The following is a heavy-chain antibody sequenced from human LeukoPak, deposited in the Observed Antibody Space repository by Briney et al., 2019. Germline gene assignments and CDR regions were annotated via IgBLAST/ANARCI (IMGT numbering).Heavy chain of an antibody. Sequence: PGGSLRLSCAASGFTFGDYDMSWVRQAPGKGLEWVSGINWNGGSTGYADSVKGRFTISRDNAKNSLYLQMNSLRAEDTALYYCARDPRYGGNVNYYMDVWGKGTTVTVSS. CDR1: GFTFGDYD. CDR2: INWNGGST. CDR3: ARDPRYGGNVNYYMDV. V-gene: IGHV3-20*04. D-gene: IGHD4-23*01. J-gene: IGHJ6*03.